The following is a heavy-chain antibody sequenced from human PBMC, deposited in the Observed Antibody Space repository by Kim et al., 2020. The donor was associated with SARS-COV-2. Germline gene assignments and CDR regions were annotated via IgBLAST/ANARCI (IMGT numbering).Heavy chain of an antibody. CDR1: GGSFSGYY. D-gene: IGHD3-10*01. CDR2: INHSGST. V-gene: IGHV4-34*01. CDR3: ARMGTYGSGTQGSWFDP. Sequence: SETLSLTCAVYGGSFSGYYWSWIRQPPGKGLEWIGEINHSGSTNYNPSLKSRVTISVDTSKNQFSLKLSSVTAADTAVYYCARMGTYGSGTQGSWFDPWGQGTLVTVSS. J-gene: IGHJ5*02.